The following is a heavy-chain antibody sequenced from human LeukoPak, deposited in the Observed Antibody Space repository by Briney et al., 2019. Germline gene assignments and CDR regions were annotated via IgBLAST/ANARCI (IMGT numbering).Heavy chain of an antibody. CDR3: VKGGNYYGSGSYGDS. CDR1: GFTFSSYA. Sequence: PGGSLRLSCAASGFTFSSYALTWVRQAPGKGLEWVSTISGSDTTYYADSVRGRFTVSRDNSKSTLYLQMNSLRAEDTATYFCVKGGNYYGSGSYGDSWGQGTLVTVSS. D-gene: IGHD3-10*01. J-gene: IGHJ4*02. CDR2: ISGSDTT. V-gene: IGHV3-23*01.